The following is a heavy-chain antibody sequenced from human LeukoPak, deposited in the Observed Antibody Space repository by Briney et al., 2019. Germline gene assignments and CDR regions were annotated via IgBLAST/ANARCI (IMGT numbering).Heavy chain of an antibody. CDR2: IYSGGST. V-gene: IGHV3-53*01. CDR3: ARDRSVGTTTGLFDP. Sequence: GGSLRLSCAASGFTFNNYGMNWVRQAPGKGLEWVSVIYSGGSTYYADSVKGRFTISRDNSKNTLYLQMNSLRAEDTAVYYCARDRSVGTTTGLFDPWGQGTLVTVSS. J-gene: IGHJ5*02. D-gene: IGHD1-26*01. CDR1: GFTFNNYG.